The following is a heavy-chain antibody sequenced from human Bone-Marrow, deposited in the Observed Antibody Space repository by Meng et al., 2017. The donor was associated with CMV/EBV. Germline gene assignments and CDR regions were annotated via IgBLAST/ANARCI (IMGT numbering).Heavy chain of an antibody. CDR1: GYTFTSYG. CDR2: ISAYNGNT. D-gene: IGHD2-2*01. V-gene: IGHV1-18*01. Sequence: ASVKVSCKASGYTFTSYGISWVRQAPGQGLEWMGWISAYNGNTNYAQKLQGRVTMTTDASTSTAYMELRSLRSDDTAVYYRARDADIVVVPAAMPVYGMDVWGQGTTVTVSS. J-gene: IGHJ6*02. CDR3: ARDADIVVVPAAMPVYGMDV.